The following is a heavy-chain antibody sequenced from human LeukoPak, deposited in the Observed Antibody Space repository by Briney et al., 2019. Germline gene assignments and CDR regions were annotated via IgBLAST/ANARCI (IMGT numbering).Heavy chain of an antibody. V-gene: IGHV4-39*01. Sequence: SETLSLTCTVSGGSISSSSYYWGWIRQPPGKGLEWIGSIYYSGSTYYNPSLKSRVTISVDTSKNQFSLKLSSVTAADTAVYYCARGPVVSTVYYYYMDVWGKGTTVTVS. D-gene: IGHD2-2*01. CDR1: GGSISSSSYY. CDR3: ARGPVVSTVYYYYMDV. CDR2: IYYSGST. J-gene: IGHJ6*03.